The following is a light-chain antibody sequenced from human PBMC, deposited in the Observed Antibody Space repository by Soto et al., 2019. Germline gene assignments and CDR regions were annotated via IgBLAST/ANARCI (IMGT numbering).Light chain of an antibody. CDR1: ENIRTS. CDR3: QQRGSWHPFT. Sequence: EVILTQFPATLSMSPGESATLSCSASENIRTSLAWYQHRPCQPPRRLFYDAFNRPTGFPPGFSGGGYGTDFALTISGLEPEDFGVYYCQQRGSWHPFTFGGGTKVAIK. V-gene: IGKV3-11*01. J-gene: IGKJ4*01. CDR2: DAF.